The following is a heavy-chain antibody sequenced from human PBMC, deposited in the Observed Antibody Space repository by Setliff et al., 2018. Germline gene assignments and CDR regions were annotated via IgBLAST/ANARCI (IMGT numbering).Heavy chain of an antibody. CDR1: GYTFTSHY. Sequence: GPVKVSCKASGYTFTSHYMHWVRQAPGLGLEWMGTINPSSGRTSYAQKFQGRVTMTRDTSTSTVYMDMGSLRSEDTAVYYCARDVFPYHYEGAFDIWGQGTMVTVSS. V-gene: IGHV1-46*01. D-gene: IGHD3-22*01. CDR2: INPSSGRT. CDR3: ARDVFPYHYEGAFDI. J-gene: IGHJ3*02.